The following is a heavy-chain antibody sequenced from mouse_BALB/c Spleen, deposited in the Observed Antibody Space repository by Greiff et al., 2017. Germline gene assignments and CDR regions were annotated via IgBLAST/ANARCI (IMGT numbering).Heavy chain of an antibody. V-gene: IGHV1-4*01. CDR3: ARSSYGSTGFAY. D-gene: IGHD1-1*01. CDR2: INPSTGYT. CDR1: GYTFTSYR. J-gene: IGHJ3*01. Sequence: QVQLKQSGAELAKPGASVKMSCKASGYTFTSYRMHWVKQRPGQGLEWIGYINPSTGYTEYNQTFKDKATLTADKSSSTAYMQLSSLASEDSAVYYCARSSYGSTGFAYWGQGTLVTVSA.